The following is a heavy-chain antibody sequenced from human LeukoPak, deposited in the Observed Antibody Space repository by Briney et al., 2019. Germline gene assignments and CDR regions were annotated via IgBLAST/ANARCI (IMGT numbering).Heavy chain of an antibody. J-gene: IGHJ3*02. CDR1: GFTFSDYY. Sequence: PGGSLRLSCAASGFTFSDYYMSWIRQAPGKGLEWVSYISSSGSTIYYADSVKGRFTISRDNAKNSLYLQMNSLRAEDTAVYYCARDQGITIFGVVTYAFDIWGQGTMVTVSS. CDR2: ISSSGSTI. V-gene: IGHV3-11*04. D-gene: IGHD3-3*01. CDR3: ARDQGITIFGVVTYAFDI.